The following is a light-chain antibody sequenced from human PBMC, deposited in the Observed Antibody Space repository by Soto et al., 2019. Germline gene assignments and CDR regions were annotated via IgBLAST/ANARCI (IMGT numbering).Light chain of an antibody. CDR3: QSYDSSLTVV. CDR2: GNI. V-gene: IGLV1-40*01. Sequence: QPVLTQPPSVSGAPGQRVTISCTGSSSNIGAGYDVHWYQQVPGTAPKLLIYGNINRPSGVPDRFSGSKSGTSASLAITGLQADDEADCYCQSYDSSLTVVFGGGTKLTVL. J-gene: IGLJ2*01. CDR1: SSNIGAGYD.